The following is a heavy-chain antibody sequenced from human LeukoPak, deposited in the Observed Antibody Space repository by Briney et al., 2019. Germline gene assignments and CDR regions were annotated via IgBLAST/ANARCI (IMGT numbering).Heavy chain of an antibody. CDR3: ARDGLRRPPTPYCGGDCPLDY. D-gene: IGHD2-21*02. Sequence: GGSLRLSCAASGFTVSSNYMSWVRQAPGKGLEWVSVIYSDGSTYYADSVKGRFTISRDNAKNSLYLQMNSLRVEDTAMYYCARDGLRRPPTPYCGGDCPLDYWGQGTLVSVSS. V-gene: IGHV3-53*01. CDR1: GFTVSSNY. J-gene: IGHJ4*02. CDR2: IYSDGST.